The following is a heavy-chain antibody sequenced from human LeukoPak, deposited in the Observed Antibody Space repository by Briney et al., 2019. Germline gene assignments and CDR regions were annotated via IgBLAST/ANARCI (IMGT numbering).Heavy chain of an antibody. CDR2: ISGSGSST. V-gene: IGHV3-23*01. J-gene: IGHJ4*02. Sequence: GGSLRLSCAASGFTFSSYAMSWVRQAPGKGLEWVSAISGSGSSTYYADSVKGRFTISRDNSKNTLYLQMNSLRAEDTAVYYCAKAHYDSSGYYYAFDYWGQGTLVTVSS. D-gene: IGHD3-22*01. CDR1: GFTFSSYA. CDR3: AKAHYDSSGYYYAFDY.